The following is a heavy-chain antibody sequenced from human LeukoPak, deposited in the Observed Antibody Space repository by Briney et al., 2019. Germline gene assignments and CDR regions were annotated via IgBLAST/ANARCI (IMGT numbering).Heavy chain of an antibody. V-gene: IGHV3-21*01. D-gene: IGHD1-26*01. J-gene: IGHJ3*02. CDR3: TIDVGASAPDAFDI. CDR1: GFTFSTYN. Sequence: PGGSLRLSCAASGFTFSTYNMNWVRQAPAKGLEWVSSISSSSNYIYYADSVKGRFTISRDNAKNSLYLQMNSLRAEDTDVYYCTIDVGASAPDAFDIWGQGTTVTVSS. CDR2: ISSSSNYI.